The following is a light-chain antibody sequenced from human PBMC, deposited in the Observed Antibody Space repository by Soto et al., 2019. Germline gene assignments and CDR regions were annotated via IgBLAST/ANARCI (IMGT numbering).Light chain of an antibody. V-gene: IGKV3-20*01. CDR2: GAS. J-gene: IGKJ1*01. CDR1: QSVSRNY. CDR3: QYGTSPTWT. Sequence: EIVLTQSPGTLSLSPGERATLSCRASQSVSRNYLARYQQKHGQAPRLLIYGASSRATGKTDRFSGSVSGTELSITISRLEPEDGEVYDGQYGTSPTWTFGQGTKVDIK.